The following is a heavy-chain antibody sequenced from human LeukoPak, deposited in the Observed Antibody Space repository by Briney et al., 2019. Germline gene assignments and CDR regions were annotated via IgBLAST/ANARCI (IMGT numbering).Heavy chain of an antibody. CDR2: IYSGGST. V-gene: IGHV3-53*01. D-gene: IGHD4-11*01. Sequence: GGSLRLSCAASGFTFRNFWMSWVRQAPGKGLEWVSVIYSGGSTYYADSVKGRFTISRDNSKNTLYLQMNSLRAEDTAVYYCARETSNYGGSNWFDPWGQGTLVTVSS. CDR1: GFTFRNFW. CDR3: ARETSNYGGSNWFDP. J-gene: IGHJ5*02.